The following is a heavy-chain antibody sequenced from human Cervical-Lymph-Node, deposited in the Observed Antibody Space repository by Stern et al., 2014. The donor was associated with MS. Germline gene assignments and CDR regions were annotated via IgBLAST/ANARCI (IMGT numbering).Heavy chain of an antibody. Sequence: VQLQESGAEVRKPGQSLTISCNIYGYTFTDYWIAWVRQMPGKGLEWMGAIFPGPSDTRYSPSFQGHVTISVDTSINTAYLQWSDLRASDTAMYYCARPHSPGWSYYFDFWGQGTLVAVSS. CDR2: IFPGPSDT. J-gene: IGHJ4*02. CDR3: ARPHSPGWSYYFDF. V-gene: IGHV5-51*01. CDR1: GYTFTDYW. D-gene: IGHD6-19*01.